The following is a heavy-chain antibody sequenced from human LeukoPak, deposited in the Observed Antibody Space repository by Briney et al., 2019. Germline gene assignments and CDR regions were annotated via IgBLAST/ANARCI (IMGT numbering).Heavy chain of an antibody. CDR3: AKSHGDYGLLDY. D-gene: IGHD4-17*01. V-gene: IGHV1-69*04. CDR1: GGTFSSYA. Sequence: GSSVKVSCKASGGTFSSYAISWVRQAPGQGLEWMGRIIPILGIANYAQKFQGRLSMTEDTSKDTGYMELRTLRSEDTALYYCAKSHGDYGLLDYWGQGTLVTVSS. J-gene: IGHJ4*02. CDR2: IIPILGIA.